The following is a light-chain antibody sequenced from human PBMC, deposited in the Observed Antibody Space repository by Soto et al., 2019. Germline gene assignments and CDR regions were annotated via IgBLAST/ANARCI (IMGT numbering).Light chain of an antibody. CDR3: FSYAGSSTYV. V-gene: IGLV2-23*01. J-gene: IGLJ1*01. Sequence: QSVLTQPASVSGSPGQSITISCAGTSSDVGSYNLVSWYQNHPGKAPKLMIYEGSKRPSGVSNRFSGSKSGNTASLTISGLQAVDEADYFCFSYAGSSTYVFGTGTKV. CDR1: SSDVGSYNL. CDR2: EGS.